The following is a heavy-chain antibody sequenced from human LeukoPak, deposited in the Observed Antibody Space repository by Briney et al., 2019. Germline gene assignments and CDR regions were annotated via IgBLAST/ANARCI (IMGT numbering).Heavy chain of an antibody. V-gene: IGHV4-34*01. CDR3: ARGDCSSTSCYRKGVYFQH. CDR2: INHSGST. D-gene: IGHD2-2*02. Sequence: SETLSLTCAVYGGSFSGYYWSWIRQPPGKGLEWIGEINHSGSTNYNPSLRSRVTIPVDTSKNQFSLKLSSVTAADTAVYYCARGDCSSTSCYRKGVYFQHWGQGTLVTVSS. CDR1: GGSFSGYY. J-gene: IGHJ1*01.